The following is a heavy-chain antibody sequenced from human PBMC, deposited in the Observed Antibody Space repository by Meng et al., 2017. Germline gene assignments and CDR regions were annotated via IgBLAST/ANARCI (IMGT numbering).Heavy chain of an antibody. CDR1: GFTVSSNY. D-gene: IGHD1-26*01. Sequence: VQLVEPGGGLIQPGGSLSLSCAASGFTVSSNYMSWVRQAPGKGLEWVSVIYSGGSTYYADSVKGRFTISRDNSKNTLYLQMNSLRAEDTAVYYCARGGSYYSYWGQGTLVTVSS. CDR2: IYSGGST. CDR3: ARGGSYYSY. V-gene: IGHV3-53*01. J-gene: IGHJ4*02.